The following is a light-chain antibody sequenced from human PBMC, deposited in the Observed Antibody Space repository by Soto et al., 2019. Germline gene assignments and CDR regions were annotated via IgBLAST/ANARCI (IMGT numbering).Light chain of an antibody. Sequence: SVLTQPSSLSVSPGQSITISFTGTSSDVGGYNYVSWYQQHPGKAPKLMIYEVSNRPSGVSNRFSGSKSGNTASLTISGLQAEDEADYYCSSYTSSTSGVFGTGTKVTVL. CDR1: SSDVGGYNY. J-gene: IGLJ1*01. V-gene: IGLV2-14*01. CDR2: EVS. CDR3: SSYTSSTSGV.